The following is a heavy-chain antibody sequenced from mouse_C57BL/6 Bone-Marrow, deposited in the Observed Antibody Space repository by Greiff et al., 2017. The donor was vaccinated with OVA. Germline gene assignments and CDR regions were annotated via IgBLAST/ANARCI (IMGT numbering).Heavy chain of an antibody. V-gene: IGHV1-63*01. J-gene: IGHJ4*01. CDR1: GYTFTNYW. Sequence: QVQLKESGAELVRPGTSVKMSCKASGYTFTNYWIGWAKQRPGHGLEWIGDIYPGGGYTNYNEKCKGKATLTADKSSSTAYMQFSSLTSEDSAIYYCARGGSYAMDYWGQGTSVTVSS. CDR2: IYPGGGYT. CDR3: ARGGSYAMDY.